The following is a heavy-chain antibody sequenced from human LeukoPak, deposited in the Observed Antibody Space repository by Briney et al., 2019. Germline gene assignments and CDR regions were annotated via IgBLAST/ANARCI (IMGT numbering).Heavy chain of an antibody. CDR3: ARDRDTIDAADAGGDHFHY. CDR2: INPNSGRA. D-gene: IGHD6-13*01. CDR1: GGTFSSYA. J-gene: IGHJ4*02. V-gene: IGHV1-2*02. Sequence: ASVKVSCKASGGTFSSYAISWVRQAPGQGLEWMGWINPNSGRANYAQKFQGRVTMTRDTSISTAYMELSSLRSDDTAVYYCARDRDTIDAADAGGDHFHYWGQGTLVTVSS.